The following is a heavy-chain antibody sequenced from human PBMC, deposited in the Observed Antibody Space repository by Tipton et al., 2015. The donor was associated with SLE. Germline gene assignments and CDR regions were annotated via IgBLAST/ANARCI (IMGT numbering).Heavy chain of an antibody. J-gene: IGHJ5*02. Sequence: TLSLTCTVSGGSISSSSYYWGWIRQPPGKGLEWIGSIYYSGSTYYNPSLRSRVTLSVDTSKNQFSLKLSSVTAADTAAYYCARPLYSSSWYNWFDPWGQGTLVIVSS. V-gene: IGHV4-39*07. CDR3: ARPLYSSSWYNWFDP. D-gene: IGHD6-13*01. CDR1: GGSISSSSYY. CDR2: IYYSGST.